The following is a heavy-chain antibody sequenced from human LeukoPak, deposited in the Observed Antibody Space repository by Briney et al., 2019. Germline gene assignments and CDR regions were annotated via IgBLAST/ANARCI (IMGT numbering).Heavy chain of an antibody. CDR2: ISAYNGNT. D-gene: IGHD6-19*01. CDR3: AKAGIAVAGWLYGMDV. V-gene: IGHV1-18*01. Sequence: ASVKVSCKASGYTFTSYGISWVRQAPGQGLEWMGWISAYNGNTNYAQKLQGRVTMTTDTSTSTAYMELRSLRSDDTAVYYCAKAGIAVAGWLYGMDVWGQGTTVTVSS. CDR1: GYTFTSYG. J-gene: IGHJ6*02.